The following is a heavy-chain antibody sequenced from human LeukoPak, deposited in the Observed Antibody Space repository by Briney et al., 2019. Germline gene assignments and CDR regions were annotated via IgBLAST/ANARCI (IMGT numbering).Heavy chain of an antibody. Sequence: ASVKVSCKASGYTFTSYGISWVRQAPGQGLEWMGWISAYNGNTNYAQKLQGRVTMTTDTSTSTAYMELRSLRSDDTAVYYCARDLVGPAAIPEKSNWFDPWGQGTLVTVSS. CDR2: ISAYNGNT. CDR1: GYTFTSYG. CDR3: ARDLVGPAAIPEKSNWFDP. D-gene: IGHD2-2*01. V-gene: IGHV1-18*01. J-gene: IGHJ5*02.